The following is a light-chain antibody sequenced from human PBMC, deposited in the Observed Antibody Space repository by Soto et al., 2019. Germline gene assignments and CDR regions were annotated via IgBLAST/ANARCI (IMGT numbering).Light chain of an antibody. Sequence: IQMTQSPSSLSASVGDRVTITCRASQGIRNDLDWYQQKPGKAPKLLIYDVSNLETGVSSRFSGSGSETHFTLTINSLQPEDIATYYCQQYDNYVITFGQGTRLEIK. J-gene: IGKJ5*01. CDR1: QGIRND. CDR2: DVS. CDR3: QQYDNYVIT. V-gene: IGKV1-33*01.